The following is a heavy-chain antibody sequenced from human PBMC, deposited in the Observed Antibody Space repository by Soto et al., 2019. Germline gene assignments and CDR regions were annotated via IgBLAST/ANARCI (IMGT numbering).Heavy chain of an antibody. Sequence: PSETLSLTCFVSGGSISSSSYYWGWIRQPPGKGLEWIGSIYYSGSTYHNPSLKSRVTISVDTYKNEFSLKLSSVTAADTAVYYCARQAIFGVDNEYNWFDPWGQGTLVTVSS. J-gene: IGHJ5*02. CDR2: IYYSGST. CDR1: GGSISSSSYY. D-gene: IGHD3-3*01. CDR3: ARQAIFGVDNEYNWFDP. V-gene: IGHV4-39*01.